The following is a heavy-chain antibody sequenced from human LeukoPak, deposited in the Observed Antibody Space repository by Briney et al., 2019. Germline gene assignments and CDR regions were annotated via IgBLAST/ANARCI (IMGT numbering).Heavy chain of an antibody. CDR3: ARVGVYYYDSSGYSNWFDP. J-gene: IGHJ5*02. D-gene: IGHD3-22*01. V-gene: IGHV3-11*01. CDR2: ISSSGSTI. Sequence: GGSLRLSCAASGFTFSDYYMSWIRQAPGKGLEWVSYISSSGSTIYYADSVKGRFTISRDNAKNSLYLQMNSLRAEDTAVYYCARVGVYYYDSSGYSNWFDPWGRGTLVTVSS. CDR1: GFTFSDYY.